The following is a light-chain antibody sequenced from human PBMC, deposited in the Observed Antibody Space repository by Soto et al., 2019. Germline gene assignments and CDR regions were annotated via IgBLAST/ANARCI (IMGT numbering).Light chain of an antibody. CDR1: SSDVGGYNY. CDR3: SSYVGSFDL. CDR2: EVS. J-gene: IGLJ1*01. Sequence: QSVLTQPPSASGSPGQSVTISCTGNSSDVGGYNYVSWYQQHPGKAPKLMIYEVSKRPSGVPDRFSGSKSGNTASLTVSGLQAEDEADYYFSSYVGSFDLFGNGTKLTVL. V-gene: IGLV2-8*01.